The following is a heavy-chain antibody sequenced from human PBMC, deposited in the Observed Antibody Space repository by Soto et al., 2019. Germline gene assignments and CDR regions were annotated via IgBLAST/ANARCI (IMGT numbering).Heavy chain of an antibody. V-gene: IGHV4-34*01. CDR1: GGSFSGYY. Sequence: QVQLQQWGAGLLKPSETLSLTCAVYGGSFSGYYWSWIRQPPGKGLEWIGEINHSGSTNYNPSLKSRVPISVDTSKNQFSLKLSSVTAADTAVYYCARRRITMVRGVIRGHYFDYWGQGTLVTVSS. CDR2: INHSGST. J-gene: IGHJ4*02. CDR3: ARRRITMVRGVIRGHYFDY. D-gene: IGHD3-10*01.